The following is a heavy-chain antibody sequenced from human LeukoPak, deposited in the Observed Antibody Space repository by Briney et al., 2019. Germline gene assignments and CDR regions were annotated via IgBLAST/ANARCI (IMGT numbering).Heavy chain of an antibody. Sequence: GASVKVSCKASGYTFTSYGISWVRQAPGQGLEWMGWISAYNGNTNYAQKLQGRVTMTTDTSTSTAYMELRSLRSDDTAVYYCARVVGYCSSTSCSRWFDPWGQGTLVTVSS. CDR1: GYTFTSYG. J-gene: IGHJ5*02. V-gene: IGHV1-18*01. CDR2: ISAYNGNT. D-gene: IGHD2-2*01. CDR3: ARVVGYCSSTSCSRWFDP.